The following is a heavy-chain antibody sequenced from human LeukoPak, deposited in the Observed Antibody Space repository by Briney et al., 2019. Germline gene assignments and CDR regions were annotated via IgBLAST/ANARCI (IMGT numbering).Heavy chain of an antibody. D-gene: IGHD6-19*01. V-gene: IGHV3-53*01. CDR2: IYSGGSI. J-gene: IGHJ4*02. CDR3: ARDSSGWYY. CDR1: GFTVSSNY. Sequence: GGSLRLSCTASGFTVSSNYMSWVRQAPGKGLEWVSVIYSGGSIYYADSVKGRFTISRDNAKNSLYLQMNSLRAEDTAVYYCARDSSGWYYWGQGTLATVSS.